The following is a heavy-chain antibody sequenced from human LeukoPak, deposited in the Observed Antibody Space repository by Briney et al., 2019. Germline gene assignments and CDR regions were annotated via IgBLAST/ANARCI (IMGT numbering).Heavy chain of an antibody. CDR2: IYHSGST. CDR3: ARSAESSSWVEFDY. Sequence: SETLSLTCAVSGGSISSSNWWSWVRQPPGKGLEWIGEIYHSGSTNYNPSLKSRVTISVDTSKNQFSLRLNSVTAADTAVYYCARSAESSSWVEFDYWGQGTLVTVSS. CDR1: GGSISSSNW. J-gene: IGHJ4*02. D-gene: IGHD6-13*01. V-gene: IGHV4-4*02.